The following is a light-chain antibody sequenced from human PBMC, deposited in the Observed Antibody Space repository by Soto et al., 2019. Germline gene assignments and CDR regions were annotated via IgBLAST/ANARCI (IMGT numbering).Light chain of an antibody. Sequence: EIVLTQSPGTLSLSPGETASLSCRASQSVISDFLAWYQKKSGQPPRLLIYDASRRAAGTPARFSGGGSGAVFTLTISRVEPEDSAEYFCQQTFHSPRTFGQGTRLEIK. J-gene: IGKJ2*01. CDR2: DAS. CDR3: QQTFHSPRT. CDR1: QSVISDF. V-gene: IGKV3-20*01.